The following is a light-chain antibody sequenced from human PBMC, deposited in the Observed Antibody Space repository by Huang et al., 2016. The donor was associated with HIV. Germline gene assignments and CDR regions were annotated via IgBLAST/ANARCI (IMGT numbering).Light chain of an antibody. CDR3: MQGLQTPPT. CDR2: LGS. Sequence: DIVMTQSPLSLSVTLGEPASIFGKSNQSLLYSNGYTSLDWYLQKPGQSPQLLIFLGSDRASGVPDRFSGSGTGVDFTLTISRLEAEDVGVYYCMQGLQTPPTFGQGTKVEI. V-gene: IGKV2-28*01. CDR1: QSLLYSNGYTS. J-gene: IGKJ1*01.